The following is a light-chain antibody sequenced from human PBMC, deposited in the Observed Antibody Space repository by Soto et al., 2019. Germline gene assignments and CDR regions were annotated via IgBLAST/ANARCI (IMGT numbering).Light chain of an antibody. CDR3: QQLFKYPPT. Sequence: IQLTQSPSSLSASMGDRVTITCRASQGIINYLAWYQQKPGKAPKLLIYGTSTLQCGVPSRFSGSGSGTDFTLTDSSLQSEDLAGYYCQQLFKYPPTFGPGTKVDIK. CDR2: GTS. V-gene: IGKV1-9*01. CDR1: QGIINY. J-gene: IGKJ3*01.